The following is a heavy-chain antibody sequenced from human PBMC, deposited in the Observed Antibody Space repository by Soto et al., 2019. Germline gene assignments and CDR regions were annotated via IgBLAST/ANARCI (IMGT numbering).Heavy chain of an antibody. CDR3: AKDQGDYGDYEDYYYGMDV. D-gene: IGHD4-17*01. Sequence: GGSLRLSCAASGFTFSSYGMHWVRQAPGKGLEWVAVISYDGSNKYYADSVKGRFTISRDNSKNTMYLQMNSLRAEDKAVYYCAKDQGDYGDYEDYYYGMDVWGQGTTVTVSS. CDR1: GFTFSSYG. J-gene: IGHJ6*02. CDR2: ISYDGSNK. V-gene: IGHV3-30*18.